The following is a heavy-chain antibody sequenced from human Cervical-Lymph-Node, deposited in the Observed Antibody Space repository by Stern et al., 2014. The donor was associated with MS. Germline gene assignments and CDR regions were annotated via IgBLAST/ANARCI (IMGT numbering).Heavy chain of an antibody. CDR2: VIYNGTNK. Sequence: VQLVESGGGVVQPGRSLRLSCAASGFTFKSYTMQWVRQAPGKGLEWAAVVIYNGTNKYYADSVKGRFTISRDNSKNTLFLQMNSLRPEDSAVYYCAKYAQSFDSWGQGTLVTVSS. CDR1: GFTFKSYT. D-gene: IGHD2-2*01. V-gene: IGHV3-30*14. CDR3: AKYAQSFDS. J-gene: IGHJ4*02.